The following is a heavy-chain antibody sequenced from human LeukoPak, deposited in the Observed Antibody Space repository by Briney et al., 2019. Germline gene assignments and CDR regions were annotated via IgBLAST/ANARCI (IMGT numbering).Heavy chain of an antibody. CDR1: GGSISSGGYY. D-gene: IGHD2-21*01. CDR3: ARLPSLTYSWYFDL. V-gene: IGHV4-31*03. J-gene: IGHJ2*01. Sequence: SETLSLTCTVSGGSISSGGYYWSWIRQHPGKGLEWIGYIYYSGSTYYNPSLKSRVTISVDTSKNQFSLKLSSVTAADTAVYYCARLPSLTYSWYFDLWGRGTLVTVSS. CDR2: IYYSGST.